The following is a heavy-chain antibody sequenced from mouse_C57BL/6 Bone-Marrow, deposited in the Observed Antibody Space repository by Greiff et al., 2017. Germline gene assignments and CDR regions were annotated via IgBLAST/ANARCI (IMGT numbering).Heavy chain of an antibody. CDR1: GFNIKDDY. V-gene: IGHV14-4*01. CDR3: TTDYGSSSWFAY. CDR2: IDPENGDT. Sequence: EVQLQQSGAELVRPGASVKLSCTASGFNIKDDYMHWVKQRPEQGLEWIGWIDPENGDTEYASKFQGKATITADTSSNTAYLQLSSLTSEDTAVYYSTTDYGSSSWFAYWGQGTLVTVSA. J-gene: IGHJ3*01. D-gene: IGHD1-1*01.